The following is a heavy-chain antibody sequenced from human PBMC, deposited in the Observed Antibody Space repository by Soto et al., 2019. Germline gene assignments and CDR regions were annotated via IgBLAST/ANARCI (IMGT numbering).Heavy chain of an antibody. V-gene: IGHV1-8*01. CDR2: MSPNSANT. D-gene: IGHD3-3*01. J-gene: IGHJ6*02. Sequence: ASVKVSCKASGYTFTSYDINWVRQAPGQGLEWMGWMSPNSANTGYAQKFQGRVTMTRSTSISTAYMELSSLRSEDTAVYYCATDPGIFGVARASRDYYYGMDVWGQGTTVTVSS. CDR3: ATDPGIFGVARASRDYYYGMDV. CDR1: GYTFTSYD.